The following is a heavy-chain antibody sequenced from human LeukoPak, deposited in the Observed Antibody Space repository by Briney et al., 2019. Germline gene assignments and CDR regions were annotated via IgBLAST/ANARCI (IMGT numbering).Heavy chain of an antibody. CDR1: YTLXXLX. CDR3: ATGLNARILNYFDY. J-gene: IGHJ4*02. Sequence: YTLXXLXMHWVRQAPGKGLEWMGGFDPEDGETIYAQKFQGRVTMTEDTSTDTAYMELSSLRSEDTAVYYCATGLNARILNYFDYWGQGTLVTVSS. V-gene: IGHV1-24*01. D-gene: IGHD2-8*01. CDR2: FDPEDGET.